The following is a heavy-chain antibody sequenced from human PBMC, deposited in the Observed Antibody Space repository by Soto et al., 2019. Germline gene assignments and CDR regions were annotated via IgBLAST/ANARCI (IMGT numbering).Heavy chain of an antibody. CDR1: GGTFSSYA. Sequence: SVKVSFKASGGTFSSYAISWVRQAPGQGLEWMGGIIPIFGTANYAQRFQGRVTITADESTSTAYMELSSLRSEGTAVYYCARDNWFDPWGQGTLVTVSS. V-gene: IGHV1-69*01. J-gene: IGHJ5*02. CDR3: ARDNWFDP. CDR2: IIPIFGTA.